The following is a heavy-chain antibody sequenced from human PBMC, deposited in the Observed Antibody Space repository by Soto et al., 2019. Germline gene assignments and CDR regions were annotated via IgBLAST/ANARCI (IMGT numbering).Heavy chain of an antibody. J-gene: IGHJ4*02. Sequence: QVQLQESGPGLVKPSETLSLTCTVSGGSISSYYWSWIRQPPGKGLEWIGYIYYSGSTNYNPSLKSRGNTAVDTSQHQFSLHLSSVTAADTAVYYCARSEQQLGTYYFDYWGQGTLVTVSS. CDR3: ARSEQQLGTYYFDY. CDR1: GGSISSYY. CDR2: IYYSGST. D-gene: IGHD6-13*01. V-gene: IGHV4-59*01.